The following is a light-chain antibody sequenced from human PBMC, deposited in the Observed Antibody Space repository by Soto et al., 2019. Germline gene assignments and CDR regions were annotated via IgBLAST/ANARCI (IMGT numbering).Light chain of an antibody. V-gene: IGLV2-14*01. Sequence: QSALTQPASVSGSPGQSITISCTGTSSDVGTYNYVSWYQQHAGKVPKLMIYDVSNRPSGVSDRFSGSKSGNTAALTISGPQAEDEADYYCPSYTSSSPLVFGGGTKLTVL. CDR3: PSYTSSSPLV. J-gene: IGLJ2*01. CDR1: SSDVGTYNY. CDR2: DVS.